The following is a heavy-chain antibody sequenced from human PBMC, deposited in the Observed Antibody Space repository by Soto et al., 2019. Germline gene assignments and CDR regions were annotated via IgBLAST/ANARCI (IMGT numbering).Heavy chain of an antibody. J-gene: IGHJ6*02. CDR2: ISANSRDT. CDR1: GYRFTNNC. Sequence: GGPVEGSRQSSGYRFTNNCVFWVRQAPGEGLEWVGWISANSRDTKYAQAYEGRVTISTDTATNTAYMELRSLRSDDTATYFCARDFDFGVWGQGTSVTVSS. V-gene: IGHV1-18*01. D-gene: IGHD3-9*01. CDR3: ARDFDFGV.